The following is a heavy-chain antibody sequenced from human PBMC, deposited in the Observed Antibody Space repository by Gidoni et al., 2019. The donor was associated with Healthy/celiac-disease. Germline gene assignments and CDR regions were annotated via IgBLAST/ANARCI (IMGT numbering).Heavy chain of an antibody. Sequence: QVQLVESGGGLVKPGGSLRLSCAASGFTFSDYYMSWIRQAPGKGLEWVSYISSSSSYTNYADSVKGRFTISRDNAKNSLYLQMNSLRAEDTAVYYCARVLAYYDFWSGYKVGWFDPWGQGTLVTVSS. CDR3: ARVLAYYDFWSGYKVGWFDP. D-gene: IGHD3-3*01. CDR2: ISSSSSYT. J-gene: IGHJ5*02. V-gene: IGHV3-11*05. CDR1: GFTFSDYY.